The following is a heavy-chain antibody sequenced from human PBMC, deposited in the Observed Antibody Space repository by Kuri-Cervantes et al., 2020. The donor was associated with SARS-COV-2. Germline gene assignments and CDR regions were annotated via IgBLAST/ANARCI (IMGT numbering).Heavy chain of an antibody. V-gene: IGHV1-69*04. Sequence: SVKVSCKASGGTFSSYAISWVRQAPGQGLEWMRRIIPILGIANYAQKFQGRVTITADKSTSTAYMEMSSLRSEDTAVYFCARDPGAHGGDLYFDYWGQGTLVTVSS. CDR3: ARDPGAHGGDLYFDY. J-gene: IGHJ4*02. CDR1: GGTFSSYA. D-gene: IGHD3-3*01. CDR2: IIPILGIA.